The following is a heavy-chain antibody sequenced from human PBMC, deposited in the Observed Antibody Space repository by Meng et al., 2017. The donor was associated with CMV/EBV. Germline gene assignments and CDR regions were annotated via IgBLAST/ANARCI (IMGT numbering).Heavy chain of an antibody. CDR1: GFTFSSYS. Sequence: GGSLRLSCAASGFTFSSYSMNWVRQAPGKGLEWVSSISSSSSYIYYADSVKGRFTISRDNAKNSLYLQMNSLRAEDTAVYYCARRYLRDIVVVTHYYYGMDAWGQGTTVTVSS. J-gene: IGHJ6*02. D-gene: IGHD2-2*01. CDR3: ARRYLRDIVVVTHYYYGMDA. CDR2: ISSSSSYI. V-gene: IGHV3-21*01.